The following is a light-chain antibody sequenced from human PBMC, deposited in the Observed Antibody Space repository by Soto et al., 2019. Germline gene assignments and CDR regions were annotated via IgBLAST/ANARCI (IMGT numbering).Light chain of an antibody. J-gene: IGKJ4*01. V-gene: IGKV3-20*01. CDR3: QQYGSSPLT. CDR2: GAS. CDR1: QSVNSK. Sequence: EIVMTQSPATLSVSPGETATLSCRASQSVNSKLAWYQQKPGQAPRLLIYGASTGATDIPDRFSGSGSGTDFTLTISRLEPEDFAVYYCQQYGSSPLTFGGGTKVDIK.